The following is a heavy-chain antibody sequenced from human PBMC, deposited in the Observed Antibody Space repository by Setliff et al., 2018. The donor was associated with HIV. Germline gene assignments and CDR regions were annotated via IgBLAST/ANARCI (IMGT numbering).Heavy chain of an antibody. Sequence: SETLSLTCTVSGGSISSGSYYWNWIRQPAGKGLEWIGRISTSGSTNYNPSLKSRVTISVDTSKNQFSLKLSSVTAADTAVYYCAREDYYYYGMDVWGQGTTVTVSS. CDR1: GGSISSGSYY. V-gene: IGHV4-61*02. CDR2: ISTSGST. CDR3: AREDYYYYGMDV. J-gene: IGHJ6*02.